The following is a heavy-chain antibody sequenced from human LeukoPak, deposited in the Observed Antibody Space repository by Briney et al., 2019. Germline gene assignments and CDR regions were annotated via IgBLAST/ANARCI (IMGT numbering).Heavy chain of an antibody. J-gene: IGHJ5*02. CDR3: ARPYYDSSGYPRANWFDP. Sequence: PSETLSLTCAVYGGSFSGYCWSWIRQPPGKGLEWIGEINHSGSTNYNPSLKSRVTISVDTSKNQFSLKLSSVTAADTAVYYCARPYYDSSGYPRANWFDPWGQGTLVTVSS. V-gene: IGHV4-34*01. CDR1: GGSFSGYC. CDR2: INHSGST. D-gene: IGHD3-22*01.